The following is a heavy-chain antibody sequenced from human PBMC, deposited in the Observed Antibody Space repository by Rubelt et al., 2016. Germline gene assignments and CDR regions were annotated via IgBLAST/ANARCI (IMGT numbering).Heavy chain of an antibody. J-gene: IGHJ4*02. CDR1: GFTFTSSA. V-gene: IGHV1-58*01. Sequence: QMQLVQSGPEVKKPGTSVKVSCKASGFTFTSSAVQWVRQARGQSLEWIGWIVVGSGNTNYAQKFQERVTITRDMSTSTAYMELSSLRSEDTAVYYCAADIDIRGYFDYWGQGTLVTVSS. CDR2: IVVGSGNT. CDR3: AADIDIRGYFDY. D-gene: IGHD1-26*01.